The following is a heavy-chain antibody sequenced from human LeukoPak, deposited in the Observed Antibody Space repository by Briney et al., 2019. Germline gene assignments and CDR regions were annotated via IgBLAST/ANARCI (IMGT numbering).Heavy chain of an antibody. D-gene: IGHD3-10*01. CDR1: GYTFTSYG. CDR3: AREHNYGSGSYYIDY. Sequence: ASVKVSCKASGYTFTSYGISWVRQAPGQGLEWMGWINPNSGGTNYAQKFQGRVTMTRDTSISTAYMELSRLRSDDTAVYYCAREHNYGSGSYYIDYWGQGTLVTVSS. CDR2: INPNSGGT. J-gene: IGHJ4*02. V-gene: IGHV1-2*02.